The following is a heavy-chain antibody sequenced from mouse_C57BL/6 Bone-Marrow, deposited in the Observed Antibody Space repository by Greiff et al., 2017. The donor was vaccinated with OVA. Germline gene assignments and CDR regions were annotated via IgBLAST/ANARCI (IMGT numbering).Heavy chain of an antibody. CDR1: GFTFSSYG. V-gene: IGHV5-6*01. CDR2: ISSGGSYT. D-gene: IGHD2-4*01. Sequence: EVQLVESGGDLVKPGGSLKLSCAASGFTFSSYGMSWVRQTPDKRLEWVATISSGGSYTYYPDSVKGRFTISRDNAKNTLYLQMSSLKSEDTAMYYCARIGIYYDYDVAWFAYWGQGTLVTVSA. J-gene: IGHJ3*01. CDR3: ARIGIYYDYDVAWFAY.